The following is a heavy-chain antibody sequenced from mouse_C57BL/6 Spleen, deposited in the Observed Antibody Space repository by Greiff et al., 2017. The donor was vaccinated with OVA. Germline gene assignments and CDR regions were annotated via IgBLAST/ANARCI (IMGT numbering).Heavy chain of an antibody. V-gene: IGHV1-54*01. Sequence: QVQLKESGAELVRPGTSVKVSCKASGYAFTNYLIEWVKQRPGQGLEWIGVINPGSGGTNYNEKFKGKATLTADKSSSTAYMQLSSLTSEDSAVYFCARTRGDGYYFDYWGQGTTLTVSS. D-gene: IGHD2-3*01. J-gene: IGHJ2*01. CDR2: INPGSGGT. CDR3: ARTRGDGYYFDY. CDR1: GYAFTNYL.